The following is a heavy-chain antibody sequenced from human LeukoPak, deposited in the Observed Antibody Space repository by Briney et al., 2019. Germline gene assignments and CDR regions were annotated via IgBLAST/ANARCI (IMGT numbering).Heavy chain of an antibody. CDR2: ISSSSSYI. D-gene: IGHD3-22*01. Sequence: GGSLRLSCAASGFTFSNAWMNWVRQAPGKGLEWVSSISSSSSYIYYADSVKGRFTISRDNAKNSLYLQMNSLRAEDTAVYYCACYYYDSSGYYLGNYFDYWGQGTLVTVSS. V-gene: IGHV3-21*01. CDR1: GFTFSNAW. CDR3: ACYYYDSSGYYLGNYFDY. J-gene: IGHJ4*02.